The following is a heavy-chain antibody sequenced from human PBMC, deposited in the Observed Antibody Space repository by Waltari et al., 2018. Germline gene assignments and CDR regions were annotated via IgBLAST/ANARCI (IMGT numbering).Heavy chain of an antibody. D-gene: IGHD6-13*01. CDR1: GFTFSNYA. CDR3: AKDWSQQLVPPYFDY. CDR2: ISGSGGNT. Sequence: EVQLWESGGGLVQPGESLRLSCAASGFTFSNYAMSWVRQAPGKGLQWVSGISGSGGNTYYADSVKGRFTISRDSSKNTLYLQMDSLRADDTAVYYCAKDWSQQLVPPYFDYRGQGTLVTVSS. J-gene: IGHJ4*02. V-gene: IGHV3-23*01.